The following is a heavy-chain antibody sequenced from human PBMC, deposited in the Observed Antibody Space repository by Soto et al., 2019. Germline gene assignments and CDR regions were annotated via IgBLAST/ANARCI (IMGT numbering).Heavy chain of an antibody. Sequence: QVQLVESGGGVVQPGRSLRLSCAASGFTFSSYGMHWVRQAPGKGLEWVAVISYDGSNKYYADSVKGRFTISRDNSKNTLYLQMNSLRAEDTAVYYCGKEDHTRPDYWGQGTLVTVSS. CDR1: GFTFSSYG. CDR3: GKEDHTRPDY. J-gene: IGHJ4*02. D-gene: IGHD1-1*01. CDR2: ISYDGSNK. V-gene: IGHV3-30*18.